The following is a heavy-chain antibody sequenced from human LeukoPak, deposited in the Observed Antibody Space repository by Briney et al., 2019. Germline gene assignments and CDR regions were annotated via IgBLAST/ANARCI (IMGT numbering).Heavy chain of an antibody. Sequence: GRSLRLSCAASGFTFSDYGMHWVRQAPGKGLEWVAAISYDGSNEYFGDPLKGRSTISRDNSKNTLYLQMNRLRVEDTAVYYCVRGEYYSSSGMDVWGQGTTVTVSS. CDR3: VRGEYYSSSGMDV. V-gene: IGHV3-30*03. CDR2: ISYDGSNE. D-gene: IGHD3-10*01. CDR1: GFTFSDYG. J-gene: IGHJ6*02.